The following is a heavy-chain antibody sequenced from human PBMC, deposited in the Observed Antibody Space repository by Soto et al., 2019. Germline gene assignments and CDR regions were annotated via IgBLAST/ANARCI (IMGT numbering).Heavy chain of an antibody. Sequence: GGSPRLSCAASGFTFSSFWMSWVRQGPGKGLEWVANIKQDGSEKYYVDSVKGRFTISRDNAKNSLYLQMNSLRAEDTAVYYCARVAGYCSGGSCLNNWFDPWGQGTLVTVSS. V-gene: IGHV3-7*01. CDR1: GFTFSSFW. CDR3: ARVAGYCSGGSCLNNWFDP. D-gene: IGHD2-15*01. CDR2: IKQDGSEK. J-gene: IGHJ5*02.